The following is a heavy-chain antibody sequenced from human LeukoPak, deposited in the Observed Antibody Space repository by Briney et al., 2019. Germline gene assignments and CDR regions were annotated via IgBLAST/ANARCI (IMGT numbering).Heavy chain of an antibody. D-gene: IGHD4-17*01. CDR3: AKDTGSYGDYETFDY. V-gene: IGHV3-11*04. CDR1: GFTFSDYY. Sequence: GGSLRLSCAASGFTFSDYYMSWIRQAPGKGLEWVSYISSSGSTIYYADSVKGRFTISRDNAKNSLYLQMNSLRAEDTAVYYCAKDTGSYGDYETFDYWGQGTLVTVSS. CDR2: ISSSGSTI. J-gene: IGHJ4*02.